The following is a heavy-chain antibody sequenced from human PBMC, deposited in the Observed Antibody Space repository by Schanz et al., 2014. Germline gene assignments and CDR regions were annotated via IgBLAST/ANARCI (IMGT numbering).Heavy chain of an antibody. V-gene: IGHV3-48*02. CDR2: ISRSSSTI. Sequence: EVQLVESGGGLVQPGGSLRLSCEASGFTFSNYNMNWVRQAPGKGLEWVSYISRSSSTIYYTDSVKGRFTISRDNAKNSVFLQMNGLRDGDTAVYYCATETYSSSWCFDYWGQGTLVTVSS. CDR3: ATETYSSSWCFDY. J-gene: IGHJ4*02. CDR1: GFTFSNYN. D-gene: IGHD6-13*01.